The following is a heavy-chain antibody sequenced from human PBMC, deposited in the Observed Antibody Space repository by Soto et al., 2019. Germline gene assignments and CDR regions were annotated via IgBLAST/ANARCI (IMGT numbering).Heavy chain of an antibody. CDR3: ANQRRVGATAMDY. CDR1: GFTFAGYA. CDR2: ISGSGGST. Sequence: EVQLLESGGGLVQPGGSLRLSGAASGFTFAGYAMSWARQAPGKGLEWVSAISGSGGSTYYADSVKGRFTISRDNSKNTLYLQMNSLRAEDTAVYYCANQRRVGATAMDYWGQGTLVTVSS. V-gene: IGHV3-23*01. D-gene: IGHD1-26*01. J-gene: IGHJ4*02.